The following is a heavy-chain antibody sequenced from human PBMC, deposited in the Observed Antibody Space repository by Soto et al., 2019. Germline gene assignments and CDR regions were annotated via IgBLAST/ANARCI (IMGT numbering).Heavy chain of an antibody. D-gene: IGHD5-18*01. CDR2: IYYSGST. J-gene: IGHJ4*02. Sequence: ETLSLTCTVSGGSIRSYYWSWIRQPPGKGLEWIGYIYYSGSTDYNPSLKSRVTISVDTSKNQFSLKLRSVTAADTAVYYCARDSYNFDDWGQGXLVTVYS. CDR1: GGSIRSYY. V-gene: IGHV4-59*01. CDR3: ARDSYNFDD.